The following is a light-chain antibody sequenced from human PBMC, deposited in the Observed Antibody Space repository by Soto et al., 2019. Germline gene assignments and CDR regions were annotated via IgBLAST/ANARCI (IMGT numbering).Light chain of an antibody. V-gene: IGKV3-15*01. CDR3: QQYNNYVT. Sequence: EIVMTQSPATLSVSPGERATLSCRASQSVSSNLAWYQHKPGQAPRLLIFGASTRATGIPARFSGSGSGTAFILTISSLQSEDFAVYYCQQYNNYVTFGQGTRLEMK. CDR2: GAS. CDR1: QSVSSN. J-gene: IGKJ5*01.